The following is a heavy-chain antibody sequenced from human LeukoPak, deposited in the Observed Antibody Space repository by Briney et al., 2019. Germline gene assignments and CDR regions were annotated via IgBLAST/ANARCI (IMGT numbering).Heavy chain of an antibody. CDR3: AIGGGISTPGH. CDR1: GLTFRNTA. V-gene: IGHV3-23*01. J-gene: IGHJ4*02. Sequence: GGSLRLSCAASGLTFRNTAMSWVRQAPGKGLEWVSSISGSGGSTYYADFARGRFSISRDNSKNTLSLQMNSLTAEDTAIYYCAIGGGISTPGHWGQGTLVTVSS. CDR2: ISGSGGST. D-gene: IGHD6-13*01.